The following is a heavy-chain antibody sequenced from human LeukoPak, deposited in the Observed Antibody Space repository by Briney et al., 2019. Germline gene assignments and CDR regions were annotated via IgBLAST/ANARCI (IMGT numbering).Heavy chain of an antibody. J-gene: IGHJ4*02. Sequence: SETLSLTCAVYGGSFSGYYWSWIRQPPGKGLEWIGELNHSGSTNYNPSLKSRVTISVDTSKNQFSLKLSSVTAADTAVYYCARGYSSGWYGVVDYWGQGTLVTVSS. D-gene: IGHD6-19*01. CDR2: LNHSGST. V-gene: IGHV4-34*01. CDR1: GGSFSGYY. CDR3: ARGYSSGWYGVVDY.